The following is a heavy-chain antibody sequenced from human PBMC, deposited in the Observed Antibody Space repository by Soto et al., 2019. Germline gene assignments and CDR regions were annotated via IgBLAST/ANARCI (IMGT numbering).Heavy chain of an antibody. CDR3: ATSRDWRGYYYYGMDV. D-gene: IGHD1-1*01. V-gene: IGHV1-24*01. CDR1: GYTLTELS. CDR2: FDPEDGET. J-gene: IGHJ6*02. Sequence: GASVKVSCKVSGYTLTELSMHWVRQAPGKGLEWMGGFDPEDGETIYAQKFQGRVTMTEDTSTDTAYMELSSLRSEDTAAYYCATSRDWRGYYYYGMDVWGQGTTVTVSS.